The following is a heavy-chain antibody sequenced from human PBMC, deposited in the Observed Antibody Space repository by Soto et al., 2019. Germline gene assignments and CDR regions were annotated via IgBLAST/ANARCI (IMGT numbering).Heavy chain of an antibody. J-gene: IGHJ4*02. D-gene: IGHD3-16*01. CDR2: TSYRSKWYN. CDR1: GDSVSSNSAA. V-gene: IGHV6-1*01. CDR3: AKFWGPVTALVDDY. Sequence: SQTLSLTCDISGDSVSSNSAAWNWIRQSPSRGLEWLGRTSYRSKWYNDYAVSVKSRITIDPDTSKNQFSLQLNSVTPEDTALYYCAKFWGPVTALVDDYWGQGTLVTVSS.